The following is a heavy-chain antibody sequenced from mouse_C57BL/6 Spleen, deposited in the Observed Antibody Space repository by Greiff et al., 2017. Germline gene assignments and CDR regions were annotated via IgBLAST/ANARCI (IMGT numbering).Heavy chain of an antibody. D-gene: IGHD1-2*01. CDR2: IRSKSNNYAT. J-gene: IGHJ2*01. CDR3: GRHNAANYFDY. V-gene: IGHV10-1*01. Sequence: EAGGGLVQPKGSLKLSCAAPGFSFNTYAMNWVRQAPGKGLEWVARIRSKSNNYATYYADSVKDRFTISRDDSESMLYLQMNNLKTEDTARYYCGRHNAANYFDYWGQGTTLTVSS. CDR1: GFSFNTYA.